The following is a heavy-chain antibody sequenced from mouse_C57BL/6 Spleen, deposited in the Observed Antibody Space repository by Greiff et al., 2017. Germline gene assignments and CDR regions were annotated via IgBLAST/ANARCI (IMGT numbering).Heavy chain of an antibody. Sequence: QVQLQQPGAEPVKPGASVKLSCKASGYTFTSYWMHWVKQRPGQGLEWIGMIHPNSGSTNYNEKFKSKATLTVDKSSSTAYMQLSSLTSEDSAVYYCARYLGLRPFYSWGQGTTLTVSS. D-gene: IGHD2-4*01. CDR3: ARYLGLRPFYS. CDR2: IHPNSGST. V-gene: IGHV1-64*01. J-gene: IGHJ2*01. CDR1: GYTFTSYW.